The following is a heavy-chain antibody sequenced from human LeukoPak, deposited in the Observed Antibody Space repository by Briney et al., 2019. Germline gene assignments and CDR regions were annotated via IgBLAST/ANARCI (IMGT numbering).Heavy chain of an antibody. CDR3: AIEGFSSDWIDP. J-gene: IGHJ5*02. V-gene: IGHV3-23*01. CDR1: GFTFSSYA. D-gene: IGHD6-19*01. CDR2: ISGSGGST. Sequence: PGGSLRLSCAASGFTFSSYAMSWVRQAPGKGLEWVSAISGSGGSTYYADSVKGRFTISRDNSKNTLYLQMNSLRAEDTAMYYCAIEGFSSDWIDPWGQGTLVTVSS.